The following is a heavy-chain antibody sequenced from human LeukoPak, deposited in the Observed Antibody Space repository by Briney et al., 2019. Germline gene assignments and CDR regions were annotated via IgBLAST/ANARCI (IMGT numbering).Heavy chain of an antibody. CDR3: VRDSDSFGFDH. CDR1: GFSVSSNF. Sequence: GGSLRLSCATSGFSVSSNFMSWVRQAPGKGLEWVSVIYSIGSTYYTDSVKGRFTISRDDSKSTVYLQMDSLRAEDTAVYYCVRDSDSFGFDHWGQGTLVTVSS. J-gene: IGHJ4*02. V-gene: IGHV3-53*01. D-gene: IGHD3-10*01. CDR2: IYSIGST.